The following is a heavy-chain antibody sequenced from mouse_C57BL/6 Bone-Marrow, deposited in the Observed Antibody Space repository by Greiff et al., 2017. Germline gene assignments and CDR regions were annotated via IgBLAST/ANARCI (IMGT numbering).Heavy chain of an antibody. CDR3: ARFYDGYYDYCDY. V-gene: IGHV1-61*01. CDR2: IYPSDSET. J-gene: IGHJ2*01. Sequence: QVQLQQPGAELVRPGSSVKLSCKASGYTFTSYWMDWVKQRPGQGLEWIGNIYPSDSETHYNQQFKDKATLTVDKSSSTAYMQLSSLTSEDSAVYYCARFYDGYYDYCDYWGQGTTLTVSS. D-gene: IGHD2-3*01. CDR1: GYTFTSYW.